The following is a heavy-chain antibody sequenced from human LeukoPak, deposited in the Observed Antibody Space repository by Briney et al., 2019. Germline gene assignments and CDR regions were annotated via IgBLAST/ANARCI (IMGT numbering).Heavy chain of an antibody. CDR2: IYSSGST. CDR3: ARDTGIVGAPRFDY. V-gene: IGHV4-4*07. CDR1: GGSISSYY. Sequence: SETLFLTCTVSGGSISSYYWSWIRQPAGKGLEWIGHIYSSGSTNYNPSLKSRVTMSVDTSKSQFSLKLSSVTAADTAVYYCARDTGIVGAPRFDYWGQGTLLTVSS. J-gene: IGHJ4*02. D-gene: IGHD1-26*01.